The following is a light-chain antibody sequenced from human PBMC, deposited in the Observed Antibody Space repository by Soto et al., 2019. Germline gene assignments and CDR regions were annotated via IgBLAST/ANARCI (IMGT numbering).Light chain of an antibody. Sequence: EIVETQSSTTLSVSPGERATLSCRASQSVSSNLAWYQQKPGQAPRLLIYGASTRATGIPARFSGSGSGTEFTLTISSLQSEDFAVYYCQQYNNWPPSFGGGTKVDIK. CDR2: GAS. CDR1: QSVSSN. V-gene: IGKV3-15*01. CDR3: QQYNNWPPS. J-gene: IGKJ4*01.